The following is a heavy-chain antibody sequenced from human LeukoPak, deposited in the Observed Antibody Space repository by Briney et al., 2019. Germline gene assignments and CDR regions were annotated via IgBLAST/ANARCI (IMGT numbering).Heavy chain of an antibody. D-gene: IGHD5-12*01. CDR1: GYTFTSYG. Sequence: ASVKVSCKASGYTFTSYGISWVRQAPGQGLEWMGWINAYNGNTNYAQKVQGRVTMTTDTSTSTAYMELRSLRSDDTAVYYCARGRGRGYSGYDIPPYYYYMDVWGKGTTVTVSS. CDR2: INAYNGNT. J-gene: IGHJ6*03. CDR3: ARGRGRGYSGYDIPPYYYYMDV. V-gene: IGHV1-18*01.